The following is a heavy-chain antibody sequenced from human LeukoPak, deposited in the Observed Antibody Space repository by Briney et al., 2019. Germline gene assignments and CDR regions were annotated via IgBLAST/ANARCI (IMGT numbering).Heavy chain of an antibody. CDR1: GLTFSYYN. CDR2: MSPYGNKK. J-gene: IGHJ4*02. V-gene: IGHV3-30-3*01. Sequence: GRSLRLSCAASGLTFSYYNMQWVRQAPGKGLDWVALMSPYGNKKYYADSVKGRFTISRANSKKTLALQLNSLRAEDTAVYSCASVLIGRYTFDSCGPGALVTVSS. CDR3: ASVLIGRYTFDS. D-gene: IGHD3-10*01.